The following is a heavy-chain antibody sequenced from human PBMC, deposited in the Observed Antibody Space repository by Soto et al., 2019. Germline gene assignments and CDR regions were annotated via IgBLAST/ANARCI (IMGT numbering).Heavy chain of an antibody. D-gene: IGHD2-15*01. CDR1: GGSFSGYY. Sequence: KPSETLSLTCAVYGGSFSGYYWSWIRQPPGKGLEWIGEINHSGSTNYNPSLKSRVTISVDTSKNQFSLKLSSVTAADTAVYYCAKDQASGQGSFESWGQGTLVTVSS. CDR2: INHSGST. CDR3: AKDQASGQGSFES. J-gene: IGHJ4*02. V-gene: IGHV4-34*01.